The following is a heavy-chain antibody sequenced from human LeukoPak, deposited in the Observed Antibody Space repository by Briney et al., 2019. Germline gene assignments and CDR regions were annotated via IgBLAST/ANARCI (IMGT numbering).Heavy chain of an antibody. CDR1: GFTFSGYG. J-gene: IGHJ3*02. CDR3: VKETGDLGQGGFEI. D-gene: IGHD7-27*01. CDR2: IRHDGTKT. V-gene: IGHV3-30*02. Sequence: GGSLRLSCAASGFTFSGYGMHWVRQAPGKGLEWVAFIRHDGTKTYYGDSLKGRLTFFRDNSKNTVYLQMNSLRAEDTAVYYCVKETGDLGQGGFEIWGQGTTVTVS.